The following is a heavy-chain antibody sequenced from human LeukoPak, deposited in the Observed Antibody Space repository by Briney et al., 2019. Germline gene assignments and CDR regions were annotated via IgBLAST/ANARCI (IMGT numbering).Heavy chain of an antibody. CDR3: ARDPLDDFWSGYYGPHLDY. V-gene: IGHV4-39*07. J-gene: IGHJ4*02. CDR1: GGSISSSYYY. D-gene: IGHD3-3*01. CDR2: IYHSGST. Sequence: SETLSLTCTVSGGSISSSYYYWGWIRQPPGRGLEWIGSIYHSGSTYYNPSLKSRVTISVDTSKNQFSLKLSSVTAADTAVYYCARDPLDDFWSGYYGPHLDYWGQGTLVTVSS.